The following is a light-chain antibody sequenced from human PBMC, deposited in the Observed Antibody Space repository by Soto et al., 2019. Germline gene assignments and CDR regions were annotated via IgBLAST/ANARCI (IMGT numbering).Light chain of an antibody. CDR1: QSISNY. J-gene: IGKJ4*01. CDR3: QQSDSTRLT. CDR2: AAS. V-gene: IGKV1-39*01. Sequence: DIQMTQSPSSLSASVGDRVTITCRASQSISNYLNWYQQKPGTAPKLLIYAASSLQSGVPSRFSGSGSGTDFTLIISSLQPEDFVTYYCQQSDSTRLTFGGGTKVEIK.